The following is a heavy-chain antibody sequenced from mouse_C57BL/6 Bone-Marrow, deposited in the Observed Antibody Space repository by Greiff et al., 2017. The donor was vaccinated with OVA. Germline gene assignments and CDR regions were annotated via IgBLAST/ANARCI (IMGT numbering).Heavy chain of an antibody. Sequence: VKLQESGAELVRPGASVTLSCKASGYTFTDYEMHWVKQTPVHGLEWIGAIDPETGGTAYNQQFKGKAILSADKSSCTDYMELRSLTSEDSAVYYCTRGYSNNYAMDYWGQGTSVTVSS. D-gene: IGHD2-5*01. CDR1: GYTFTDYE. V-gene: IGHV1-15*01. CDR3: TRGYSNNYAMDY. J-gene: IGHJ4*01. CDR2: IDPETGGT.